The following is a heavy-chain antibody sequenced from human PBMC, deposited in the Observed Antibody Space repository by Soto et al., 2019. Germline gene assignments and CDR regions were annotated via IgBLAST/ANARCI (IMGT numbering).Heavy chain of an antibody. CDR2: IRSKAYGGTT. D-gene: IGHD3-9*01. CDR1: GFTFGDYA. Sequence: GGSLRLSCTASGFTFGDYAMSWFRQAPGKGLEWVGFIRSKAYGGTTEYAASVKGRFTISRDDSKSIAYLQMNSLKTEDTAVYYCTRAYYDILTGYSLFDYWGQGTLVTVSS. J-gene: IGHJ4*02. CDR3: TRAYYDILTGYSLFDY. V-gene: IGHV3-49*03.